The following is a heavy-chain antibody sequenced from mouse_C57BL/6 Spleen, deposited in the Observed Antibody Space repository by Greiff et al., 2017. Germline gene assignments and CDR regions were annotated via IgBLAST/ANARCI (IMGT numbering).Heavy chain of an antibody. V-gene: IGHV1-55*01. J-gene: IGHJ2*01. Sequence: QVQLQQPGAELVKPGASVKMSCKASGYTFTSYWITWVKQRPGQGLEWIGDIYPGSGSTNYNEKFKSKATLTVDTSSSTAYMQLSSLTSEDSAVYYCARKSGFYYYGSTHFDYWGQGTTLTVSS. CDR3: ARKSGFYYYGSTHFDY. CDR1: GYTFTSYW. D-gene: IGHD1-1*01. CDR2: IYPGSGST.